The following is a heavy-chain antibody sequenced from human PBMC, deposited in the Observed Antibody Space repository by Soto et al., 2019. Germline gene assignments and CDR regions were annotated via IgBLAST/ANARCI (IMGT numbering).Heavy chain of an antibody. D-gene: IGHD2-2*01. CDR2: ISYDGSNK. V-gene: IGHV3-30*18. Sequence: GGSLRLSCAASGFTFSSYGMHWVRQAPGKGLEWVAVISYDGSNKYYADSVKGRFTISRDNSKNTLYLQMNSLRAEDTAVYYCAKDMDAWDYYYYGMDVWGQGTTVTVSS. J-gene: IGHJ6*02. CDR1: GFTFSSYG. CDR3: AKDMDAWDYYYYGMDV.